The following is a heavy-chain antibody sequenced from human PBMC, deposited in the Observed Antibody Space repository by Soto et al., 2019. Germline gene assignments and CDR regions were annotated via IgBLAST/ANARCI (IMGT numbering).Heavy chain of an antibody. Sequence: QVQLQQWGAGLLKPSETLSLTCAVYGGSFSGCYWSWIRQPPGKGLEWIGEINHSGSTNYNPSLKSRVTISVDTSKNQFSLKLSSVTAADTAVYYCARGTTDYYYYGMDVWGQGTTVTVSS. CDR3: ARGTTDYYYYGMDV. J-gene: IGHJ6*02. V-gene: IGHV4-34*01. CDR1: GGSFSGCY. CDR2: INHSGST. D-gene: IGHD1-1*01.